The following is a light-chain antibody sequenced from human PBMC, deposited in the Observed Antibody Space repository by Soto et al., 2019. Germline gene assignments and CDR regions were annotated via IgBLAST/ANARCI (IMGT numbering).Light chain of an antibody. J-gene: IGKJ1*01. CDR2: AAS. CDR1: QSVSSRS. V-gene: IGKV3-20*01. Sequence: IVLTQSPGTLSLSPGKRATLSCRASQSVSSRSLAWYQQKPGQAPRLLIYAASSRATGIPDRFSGGGSGADFTLTISRLEPEDFAVYYCQHYSSSRWTFGQGTKMEIK. CDR3: QHYSSSRWT.